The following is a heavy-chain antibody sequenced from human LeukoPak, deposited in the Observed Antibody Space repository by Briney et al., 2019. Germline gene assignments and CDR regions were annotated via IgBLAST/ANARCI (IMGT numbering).Heavy chain of an antibody. CDR3: ARDGDSSSSYDY. V-gene: IGHV4-61*01. J-gene: IGHJ4*02. CDR2: FYYSGST. Sequence: SETLSLTCTVSGGSVSSGSYYWSWIRQPPGKGLEWIGYFYYSGSTNYNPSLKTRVTISVDTSKNQFSLKLSSVTAADTAVYYCARDGDSSSSYDYWGQGTLVTVSS. CDR1: GGSVSSGSYY. D-gene: IGHD6-6*01.